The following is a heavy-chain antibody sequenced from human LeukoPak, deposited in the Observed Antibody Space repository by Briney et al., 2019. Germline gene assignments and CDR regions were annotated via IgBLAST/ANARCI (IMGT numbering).Heavy chain of an antibody. J-gene: IGHJ3*02. V-gene: IGHV3-30*18. Sequence: QPGRSLRLSSAASGFTFSRFDMHWVRQAPGKGLEWVAVFSYNGINKDYAGSVKGRFTISRDNSKNTLYLQMNSLRAEDTTVYYCAKGLIYMVRGVIDAFDIWGQGTMVTVSS. CDR1: GFTFSRFD. CDR3: AKGLIYMVRGVIDAFDI. CDR2: FSYNGINK. D-gene: IGHD3-10*01.